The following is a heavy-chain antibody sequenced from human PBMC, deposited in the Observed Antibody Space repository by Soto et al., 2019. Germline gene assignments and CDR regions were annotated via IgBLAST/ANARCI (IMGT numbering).Heavy chain of an antibody. CDR3: ARDAEYYYDSSGYNPNDAFDI. D-gene: IGHD3-22*01. J-gene: IGHJ3*02. CDR1: GGTFSSYA. CDR2: IIPIFGTA. Sequence: QVQLVQSGAEVKKPGSSVKVSCKASGGTFSSYAISWVRQAPGQGLEWMGGIIPIFGTANYAQKFQGRVTIPADESTSTAYMELSSLRSEDTAVYYCARDAEYYYDSSGYNPNDAFDIWGQGTMVTVSS. V-gene: IGHV1-69*01.